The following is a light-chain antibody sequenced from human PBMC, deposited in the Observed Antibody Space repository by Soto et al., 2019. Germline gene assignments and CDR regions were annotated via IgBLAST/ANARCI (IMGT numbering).Light chain of an antibody. V-gene: IGKV3-15*01. CDR1: QTVSSN. J-gene: IGKJ4*01. Sequence: EIVMTQSPATLSVSPGESATLSCRASQTVSSNLAWYQQKPGQAPRLLIYDASTRATGIPARCSGSGSGTAFTLTISSLQSEDFAVYYCQQYNNWLTFGGGTKVEIK. CDR3: QQYNNWLT. CDR2: DAS.